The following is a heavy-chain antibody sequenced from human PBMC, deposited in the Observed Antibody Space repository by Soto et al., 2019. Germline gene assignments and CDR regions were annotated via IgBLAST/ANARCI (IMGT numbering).Heavy chain of an antibody. V-gene: IGHV1-18*01. J-gene: IGHJ5*02. Sequence: ASVKVSCKTSGYTFSNYGITWVRQAPGQPLEWLGWISLYSDGTNYAQKFRGRVSMTTDTSTTTAYMELRSLRSDDTAVYYCARIVPGAEAWFGPWGQGTLVTVSS. D-gene: IGHD2-2*01. CDR3: ARIVPGAEAWFGP. CDR1: GYTFSNYG. CDR2: ISLYSDGT.